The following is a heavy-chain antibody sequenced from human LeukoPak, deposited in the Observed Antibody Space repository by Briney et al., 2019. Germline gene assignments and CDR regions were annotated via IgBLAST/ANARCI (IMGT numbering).Heavy chain of an antibody. D-gene: IGHD6-19*01. J-gene: IGHJ4*02. V-gene: IGHV3-23*01. CDR1: GFTFRNYA. CDR2: ISASGGSK. Sequence: GGSLRLSCDVSGFTFRNYAMGWVRQAPGKGLEWVSGISASGGSKYYADSVKGRFTISRDNFKDTMYLQMNSLRVEDTAVYYCAKPESTGWYGDYWGQGTLVTVSP. CDR3: AKPESTGWYGDY.